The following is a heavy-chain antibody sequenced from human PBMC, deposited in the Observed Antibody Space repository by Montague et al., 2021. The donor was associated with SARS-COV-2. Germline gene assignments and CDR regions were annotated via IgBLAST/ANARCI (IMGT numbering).Heavy chain of an antibody. CDR3: ARGTGYDYYFDC. V-gene: IGHV4-59*01. J-gene: IGHJ4*02. CDR2: IYYNTGNT. CDR1: GGSISDYY. Sequence: SETLSLTCSVSGGSISDYYWNWIRQPPGKGLEWIGYIYYNTGNTNHNPSLQSRVTISLDTSKNQFSLNLRPVTAADTALYFCARGTGYDYYFDCWGLGTLVTVSS. D-gene: IGHD5-12*01.